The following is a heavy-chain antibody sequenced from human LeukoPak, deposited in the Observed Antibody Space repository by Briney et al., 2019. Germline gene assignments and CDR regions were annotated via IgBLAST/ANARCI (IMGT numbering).Heavy chain of an antibody. CDR3: AKAVVIVPTATPFDY. V-gene: IGHV3-23*01. D-gene: IGHD2-2*01. CDR1: GFSFSNYA. CDR2: ISGRGANT. J-gene: IGHJ4*02. Sequence: PGGSLRLSCAASGFSFSNYAMSWVRKAPGKGLEWVSAISGRGANTYYADSVKGRFTVSRDNSKNTLYMQMNSLRAEDTAVYYCAKAVVIVPTATPFDYWGQGTLVTVSS.